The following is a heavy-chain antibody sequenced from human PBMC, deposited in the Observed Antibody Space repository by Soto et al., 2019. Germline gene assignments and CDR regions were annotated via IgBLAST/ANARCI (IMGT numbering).Heavy chain of an antibody. CDR2: ISYDGSNE. V-gene: IGHV3-30-3*01. J-gene: IGHJ4*02. D-gene: IGHD3-10*01. CDR1: GFTFSTYA. CDR3: ARGSAGHYNSWNLRD. Sequence: QVQVVESGGGVVQPGRSLRLSCAASGFTFSTYAMHWVRQAPGKGLEWVAVISYDGSNEYYVDSVKGRFTISRDNSKNTVYLHMNSLRAEDTAVYYCARGSAGHYNSWNLRDWGQGTLVTVSS.